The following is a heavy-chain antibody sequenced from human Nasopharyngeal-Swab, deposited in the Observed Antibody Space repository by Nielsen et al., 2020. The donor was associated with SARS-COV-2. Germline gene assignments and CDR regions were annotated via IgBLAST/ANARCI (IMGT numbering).Heavy chain of an antibody. V-gene: IGHV3-30*18. CDR3: AKDFFIGSGYYDRYYGMDV. D-gene: IGHD3-22*01. CDR2: ISYDGSNK. J-gene: IGHJ6*02. CDR1: GFTFSSYG. Sequence: GGSLRLSCAASGFTFSSYGMHWVRQAPGKGLEWVAVISYDGSNKYYADSVKGRFTISRDNSKNTLYLQMNSLRAEDTAVYYCAKDFFIGSGYYDRYYGMDVWGQGTTVTVSS.